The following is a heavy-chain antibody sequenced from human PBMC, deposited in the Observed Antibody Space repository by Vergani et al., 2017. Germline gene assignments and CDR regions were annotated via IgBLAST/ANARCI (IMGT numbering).Heavy chain of an antibody. CDR1: GFTFSSYS. V-gene: IGHV3-21*01. J-gene: IGHJ4*02. Sequence: EVQLVESGGGLVKPGGSLRLSCAASGFTFSSYSMNWVRQAPGKGLEWVSSISSSGSYIYYADSVKGRFTISRDNAKNSLYLQMNSLRAEDTAVYYCARGGLLWFGELSDYWGQGTLVTVSS. CDR3: ARGGLLWFGELSDY. D-gene: IGHD3-10*01. CDR2: ISSSGSYI.